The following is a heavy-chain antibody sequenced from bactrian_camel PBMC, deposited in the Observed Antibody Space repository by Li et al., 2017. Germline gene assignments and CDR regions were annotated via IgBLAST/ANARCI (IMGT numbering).Heavy chain of an antibody. Sequence: VQLVESGGGSVQAGGSLRLSCAVSGYTNYCMGWFRQVPGKQREKVALIGSDRATHYSQTVKGRFTISQDNAKNTVYLQMNSLKPEDTAMYYCAARGPYCYTKLSVRDFTYWGQGTQVTVS. CDR1: GYTNYC. CDR3: AARGPYCYTKLSVRDFTY. D-gene: IGHD2*01. J-gene: IGHJ6*01. CDR2: IGSDRAT. V-gene: IGHV3S53*01.